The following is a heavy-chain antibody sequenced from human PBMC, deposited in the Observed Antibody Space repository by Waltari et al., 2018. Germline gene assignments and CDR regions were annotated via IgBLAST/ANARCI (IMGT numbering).Heavy chain of an antibody. CDR2: RNPNSGNT. V-gene: IGHV1-8*03. J-gene: IGHJ4*02. CDR3: ARGMGAYSSGWYGFDY. CDR1: GYTFTSYD. Sequence: QVQLVQSGAEVKKPGASVKVSCKASGYTFTSYDINWVRQATGQGLEWMGWRNPNSGNTGYAQKFQGRVTITRNTSISTAYMELSSLRSEDTAVYYCARGMGAYSSGWYGFDYWGQGTLVTVSS. D-gene: IGHD6-19*01.